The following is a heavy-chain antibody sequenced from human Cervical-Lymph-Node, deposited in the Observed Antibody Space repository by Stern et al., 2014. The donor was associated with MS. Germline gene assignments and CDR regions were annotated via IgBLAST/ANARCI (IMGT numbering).Heavy chain of an antibody. CDR3: GRDTCRGGGCYFRY. CDR1: GFIFSNYA. CDR2: VSNEGSKQ. D-gene: IGHD2-15*01. V-gene: IGHV3-30-3*01. Sequence: VQLVVSGGGVVQPGRSLRLSCAASGFIFSNYAMHWVRQAPGKGLDWVAFVSNEGSKQFYADSVKGRFTISRDNANNTLYLQMNSLRPEDTAVYYCGRDTCRGGGCYFRYWGQGILITVSS. J-gene: IGHJ4*02.